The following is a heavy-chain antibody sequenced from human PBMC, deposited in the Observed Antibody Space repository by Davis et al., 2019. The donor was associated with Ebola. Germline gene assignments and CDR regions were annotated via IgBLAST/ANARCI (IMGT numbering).Heavy chain of an antibody. V-gene: IGHV4-34*01. J-gene: IGHJ6*02. CDR3: ARGRSSWLYYGMDV. Sequence: SETLSLTCTVSGGSISGYYWSWIRQPPGKGLEWIGEINHSGSTNYNPSLKSRVTISVDTSKNQFSLKLSSVTAADTAVYYCARGRSSWLYYGMDVWGQGTTVTVSS. D-gene: IGHD6-13*01. CDR1: GGSISGYY. CDR2: INHSGST.